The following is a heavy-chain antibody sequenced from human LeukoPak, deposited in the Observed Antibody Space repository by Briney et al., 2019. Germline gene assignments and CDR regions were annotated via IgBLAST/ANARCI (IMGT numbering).Heavy chain of an antibody. CDR2: VSGSGDNT. J-gene: IGHJ4*02. CDR3: ARWGNDYSQFDS. Sequence: PGGSLRLSCAASGFTFSNYAMTWVRQAPGKGLEWVSVVSGSGDNTNYADSVKGRFTISRDNSKNTLFLQMNSLRTEDTAVYFCARWGNDYSQFDSWGQGTLVTVSP. CDR1: GFTFSNYA. V-gene: IGHV3-23*01. D-gene: IGHD4-11*01.